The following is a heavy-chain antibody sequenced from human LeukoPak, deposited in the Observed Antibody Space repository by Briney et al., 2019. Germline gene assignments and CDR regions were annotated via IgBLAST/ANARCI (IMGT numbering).Heavy chain of an antibody. CDR1: GFTFSTCW. D-gene: IGHD1-20*01. V-gene: IGHV3-7*01. CDR2: IKEDGSEK. CDR3: TKDLTGKYDY. Sequence: GGSLRLSCAVSGFTFSTCWMGWVRQAPGKGLEWVANIKEDGSEKHYVDSVKGRFTTSRDNAKNTLYLQMNSLRAEDTAVYYCTKDLTGKYDYWGQGTLVTVSS. J-gene: IGHJ4*02.